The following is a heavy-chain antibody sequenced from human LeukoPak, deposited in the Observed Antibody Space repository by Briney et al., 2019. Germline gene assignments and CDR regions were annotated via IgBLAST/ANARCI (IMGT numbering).Heavy chain of an antibody. V-gene: IGHV1-69*05. CDR1: GGTFISYA. J-gene: IGHJ3*02. Sequence: SVKVSCKASGGTFISYAISWVRQAPGQGLEWVGGIIPIFGTANYAQRFQGRGTITTEESTSTAYMELSSLRSEDTAVYYCARLITMIVVVNSPHAFDIWGQGTMVTVSS. D-gene: IGHD3-22*01. CDR2: IIPIFGTA. CDR3: ARLITMIVVVNSPHAFDI.